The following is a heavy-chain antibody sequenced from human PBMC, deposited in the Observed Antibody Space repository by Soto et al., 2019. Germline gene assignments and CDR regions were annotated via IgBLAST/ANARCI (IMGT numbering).Heavy chain of an antibody. CDR3: ARREYSSSYYYYYGMDV. CDR1: GGTFSSYA. J-gene: IGHJ6*02. V-gene: IGHV1-69*10. Sequence: RASVKVSCKASGGTFSSYAISWVRQAPGQGVEWMGGIIPIFGIANYAQKFQGRVTITADKTTSTAYMELSSLRSEDTAVYSCARREYSSSYYYYYGMDVWGQGTTVTVSS. D-gene: IGHD6-6*01. CDR2: IIPIFGIA.